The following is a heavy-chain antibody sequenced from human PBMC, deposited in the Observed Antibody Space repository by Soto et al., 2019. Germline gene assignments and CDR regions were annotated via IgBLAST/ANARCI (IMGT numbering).Heavy chain of an antibody. CDR1: GGSFSGYY. Sequence: QVQLQQWGAGLLKPSETLSLTCAVYGGSFSGYYWSWIRQPPGKGLEWIGEINHSGSTNYNPSLKGRVTISVDTSKNQFSLKLSSVTAADTAVYYCARGGITMVRGVAYWGQGTLVTVSS. CDR2: INHSGST. V-gene: IGHV4-34*01. J-gene: IGHJ4*02. D-gene: IGHD3-10*01. CDR3: ARGGITMVRGVAY.